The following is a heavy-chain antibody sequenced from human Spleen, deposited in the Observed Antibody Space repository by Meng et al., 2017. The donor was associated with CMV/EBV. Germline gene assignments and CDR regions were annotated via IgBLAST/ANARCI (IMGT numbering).Heavy chain of an antibody. CDR2: INGNGGSA. Sequence: LSCAASGFILDDYGMSWVRQAPGKGLEWVSGINGNGGSADYADSVKGRFTISRDNAENFLYLQMNSLRPEDTALYYCARVVGGSPTRWGQGTLVTVSS. D-gene: IGHD1-26*01. V-gene: IGHV3-20*04. CDR3: ARVVGGSPTR. J-gene: IGHJ4*02. CDR1: GFILDDYG.